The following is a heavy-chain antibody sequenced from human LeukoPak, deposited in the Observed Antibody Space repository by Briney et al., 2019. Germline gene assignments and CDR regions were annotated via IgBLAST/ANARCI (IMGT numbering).Heavy chain of an antibody. D-gene: IGHD3-22*01. Sequence: SVKVSCKASGGTFSSYAISWVRQAPGQGLEWMGGIIAIFGTANYAQKFQGRVTITTDESTSTAYMELSSLRSEDTAVYYCARVRLGYDSSGYYLKGSAFDIWGQGTMVTVSS. CDR1: GGTFSSYA. CDR2: IIAIFGTA. CDR3: ARVRLGYDSSGYYLKGSAFDI. V-gene: IGHV1-69*05. J-gene: IGHJ3*02.